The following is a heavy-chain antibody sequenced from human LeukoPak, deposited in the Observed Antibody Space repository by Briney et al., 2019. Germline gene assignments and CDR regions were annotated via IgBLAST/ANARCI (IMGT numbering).Heavy chain of an antibody. J-gene: IGHJ5*02. V-gene: IGHV3-7*01. Sequence: GGSLRLSCAASGFTFSDYWMSWVRQAPGKGLEWVANVKQDGSEKHYVDSLRGRFTISRDNAKNSLDLQMNSLRAEDTAVYFCARDLYYFDSSGYYASDLWGQGTLVTVSS. D-gene: IGHD3-22*01. CDR3: ARDLYYFDSSGYYASDL. CDR2: VKQDGSEK. CDR1: GFTFSDYW.